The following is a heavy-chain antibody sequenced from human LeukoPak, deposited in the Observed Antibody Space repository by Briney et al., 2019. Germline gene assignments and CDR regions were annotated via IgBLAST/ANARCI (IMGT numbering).Heavy chain of an antibody. CDR3: TTRVRYCGGDCYPLDY. CDR2: IKSKTDGGTT. V-gene: IGHV3-15*01. J-gene: IGHJ4*02. Sequence: GSLRLSCAASGFTFSNAWMTWVRQTPRKGLEWVGRIKSKTDGGTTDYAAPVKGRFTISRDDSQNTLYLQMNSLKTDDKALYYCTTRVRYCGGDCYPLDYWGQGTLVTVSS. CDR1: GFTFSNAW. D-gene: IGHD2-21*02.